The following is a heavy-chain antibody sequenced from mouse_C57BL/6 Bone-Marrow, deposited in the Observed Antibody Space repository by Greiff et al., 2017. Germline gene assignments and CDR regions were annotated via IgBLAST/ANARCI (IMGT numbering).Heavy chain of an antibody. V-gene: IGHV1-18*01. CDR3: ARWPLYYGSSYYAMDY. CDR1: GYTFTDYN. CDR2: INPNNGGT. D-gene: IGHD1-1*01. Sequence: EVQLQQSGPELVKPGASVKIPCKASGYTFTDYNMDWVKQSHGKSLEWIGDINPNNGGTIYNQKFKGKATLTVDKSSSTAYMELRSLTSEDTAVYYCARWPLYYGSSYYAMDYWGQGTSVTVSS. J-gene: IGHJ4*01.